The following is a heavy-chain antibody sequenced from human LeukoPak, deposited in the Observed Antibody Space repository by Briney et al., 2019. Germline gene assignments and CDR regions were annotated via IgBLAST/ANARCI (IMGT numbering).Heavy chain of an antibody. Sequence: ASVKVSCKASGGTFSSYAISWVRQAPGQGLEWMGRIIPILGIANYAQKFQGRVTMTRSTSISTAYMELSSLTSEDTAVYYCARGPDYSNYPYYYYAMDVWGQGTTVTVSS. CDR3: ARGPDYSNYPYYYYAMDV. CDR2: IIPILGIA. D-gene: IGHD4-4*01. J-gene: IGHJ6*02. CDR1: GGTFSSYA. V-gene: IGHV1-69*04.